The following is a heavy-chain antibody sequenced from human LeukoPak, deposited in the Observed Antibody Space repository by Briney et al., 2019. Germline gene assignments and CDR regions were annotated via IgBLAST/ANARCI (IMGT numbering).Heavy chain of an antibody. CDR1: GDSISSGTSY. D-gene: IGHD5-12*01. J-gene: IGHJ4*02. CDR2: IYTSGST. V-gene: IGHV4-61*02. Sequence: SQTLSLTCTVSGDSISSGTSYWSWIRQPAGKGLEWIGRIYTSGSTYYNPSLESRVTISLDTSKNQFSLKLSSVTAADTAVYYCARRHSGYFDWGQGTLVTVSS. CDR3: ARRHSGYFD.